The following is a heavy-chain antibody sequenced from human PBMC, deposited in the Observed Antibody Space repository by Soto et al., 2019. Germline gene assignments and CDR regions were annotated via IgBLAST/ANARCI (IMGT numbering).Heavy chain of an antibody. V-gene: IGHV3-23*01. CDR3: HKGGSSGWFYFDF. CDR2: TPGSGGSA. CDR1: GFTFGTYA. D-gene: IGHD6-19*01. Sequence: GVSLRLSCAASGFTFGTYAMNWVRQSPGKGLEWVSSTPGSGGSAYYADSVRGRFTISRDNSKNTVYLQLDSLRPEDSAIYYCHKGGSSGWFYFDFWGQGTQVTVSS. J-gene: IGHJ4*02.